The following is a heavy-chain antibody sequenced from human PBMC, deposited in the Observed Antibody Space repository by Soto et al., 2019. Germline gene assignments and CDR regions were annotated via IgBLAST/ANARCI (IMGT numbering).Heavy chain of an antibody. V-gene: IGHV5-10-1*01. CDR1: GYSFTSYW. Sequence: PGESLKISCKGSGYSFTSYWISWVRQMPGKGLEWMGRIDPSDSYTNYSPSFQGHVTISADKSISTAYLQWSSLKASDTAMYYCVRPLEDTAMVTYYYGMDVWGQGTTVTVSS. CDR3: VRPLEDTAMVTYYYGMDV. CDR2: IDPSDSYT. J-gene: IGHJ6*02. D-gene: IGHD5-18*01.